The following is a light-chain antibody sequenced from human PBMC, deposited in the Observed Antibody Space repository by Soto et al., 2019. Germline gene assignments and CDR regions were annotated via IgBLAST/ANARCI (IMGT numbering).Light chain of an antibody. V-gene: IGLV2-14*01. J-gene: IGLJ3*02. CDR3: SSSTSSSTLGV. CDR1: SSDVGGYNY. Sequence: QSALTQPASVSGSPGQSITISCTGTSSDVGGYNYVSWYQQHPGKAPKLMIYEVSNRPSGVSNRFSGSKSGNTASLTISGLQAQDEADYHCSSSTSSSTLGVFGGGTQLTVL. CDR2: EVS.